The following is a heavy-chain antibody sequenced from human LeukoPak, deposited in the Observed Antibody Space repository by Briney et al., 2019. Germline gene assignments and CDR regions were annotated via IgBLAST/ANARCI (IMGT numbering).Heavy chain of an antibody. V-gene: IGHV1-58*01. J-gene: IGHJ4*02. CDR2: IVVGSGNT. D-gene: IGHD1-26*01. CDR3: AAFLVGATLPFDY. Sequence: SVKVSCKASGFTFTSSAVQWVRQARGQRLGWIGWIVVGSGNTNYAQKFRERVTITRDMSTSTAYMELSSLRSEDTAVYYCAAFLVGATLPFDYWGQGTLVTVSS. CDR1: GFTFTSSA.